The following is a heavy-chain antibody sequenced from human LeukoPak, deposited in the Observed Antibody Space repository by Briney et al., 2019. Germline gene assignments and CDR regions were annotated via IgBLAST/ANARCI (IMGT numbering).Heavy chain of an antibody. CDR1: AGSISSYY. Sequence: SETLSLTCTVSAGSISSYYWSWIRQPPGKGLEWVGYIYYSGSTNYNPSLKSRVTISVDTSKNQFSLKLSSVTAADTAVYYCARNRMATIVHDAYDIWGQGTMVTVSS. V-gene: IGHV4-59*01. CDR2: IYYSGST. D-gene: IGHD5-24*01. CDR3: ARNRMATIVHDAYDI. J-gene: IGHJ3*02.